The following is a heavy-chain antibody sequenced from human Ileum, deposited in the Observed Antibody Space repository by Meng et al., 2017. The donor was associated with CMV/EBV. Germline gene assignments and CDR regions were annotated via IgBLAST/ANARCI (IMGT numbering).Heavy chain of an antibody. CDR3: ARDSPPQIYGAAVY. CDR1: GFTFNSYA. CDR2: ISYDGTHK. J-gene: IGHJ4*02. V-gene: IGHV3-30-3*01. Sequence: GESLKISCAASGFTFNSYALHWVRQAPGKGLEWVAVISYDGTHKYHADSVKGRFTISRDNSKNTLYLQMNSLRPEDTGVFYCARDSPPQIYGAAVYWGQGTLVTVSS. D-gene: IGHD5-12*01.